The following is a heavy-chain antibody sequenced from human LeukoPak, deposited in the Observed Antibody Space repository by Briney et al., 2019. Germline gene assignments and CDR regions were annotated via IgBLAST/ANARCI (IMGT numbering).Heavy chain of an antibody. CDR2: IYRGGST. V-gene: IGHV3-53*01. CDR3: ARVDTVMAYYFDL. D-gene: IGHD5-18*01. Sequence: PGGSLRLSCAASGFTVSNNYMSWVRQAPGKGLEWVSLIYRGGSTYYADSVKGRFTISRDNSKNTLYLQMNSLRAEDTAVYYCARVDTVMAYYFDLWGQGTLVTVSS. J-gene: IGHJ4*02. CDR1: GFTVSNNY.